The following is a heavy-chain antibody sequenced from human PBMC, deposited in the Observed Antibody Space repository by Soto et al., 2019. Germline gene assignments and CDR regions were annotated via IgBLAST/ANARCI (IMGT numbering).Heavy chain of an antibody. CDR3: ARHQSQQWLAY. J-gene: IGHJ4*02. CDR2: IIPILGIA. D-gene: IGHD6-19*01. V-gene: IGHV1-69*02. CDR1: GGTFSSYT. Sequence: QVQLVQSGAEVKKPGSSVKVSCKASGGTFSSYTISWVRQAPGQGLEWMGRIIPILGIANYAQKFQGRVTIRADKSTSPAYMEMSSMRSEDTAVYYCARHQSQQWLAYWGQGTLVTVSS.